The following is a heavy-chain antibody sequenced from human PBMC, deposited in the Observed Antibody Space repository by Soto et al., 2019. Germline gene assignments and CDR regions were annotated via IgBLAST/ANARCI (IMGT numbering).Heavy chain of an antibody. CDR2: MNPNSGNT. CDR3: AREMGGIAVAGN. V-gene: IGHV1-8*01. J-gene: IGHJ4*02. D-gene: IGHD6-19*01. CDR1: GYTFTSYD. Sequence: ASVKVSCKASGYTFTSYDINWVRQATGQGLEWMGWMNPNSGNTGYAQKFQGRVTMTRNTSISTAYMELSSLRSEDTAVYYCAREMGGIAVAGNWGQGTLVTVSS.